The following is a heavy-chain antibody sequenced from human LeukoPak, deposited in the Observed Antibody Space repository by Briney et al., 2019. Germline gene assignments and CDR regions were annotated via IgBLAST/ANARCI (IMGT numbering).Heavy chain of an antibody. J-gene: IGHJ5*02. CDR3: ARGGGRDWFDP. CDR1: GGSISSYY. Sequence: SETLSLTCTVSGGSISSYYWSWIRQPPGKGLEWIGYIYYSGSTNYNPSLKSRVTISVDTSKNQFSLKPSSVTAADTAVYYCARGGGRDWFDPWGQGTLVTVSS. CDR2: IYYSGST. V-gene: IGHV4-59*01. D-gene: IGHD2-15*01.